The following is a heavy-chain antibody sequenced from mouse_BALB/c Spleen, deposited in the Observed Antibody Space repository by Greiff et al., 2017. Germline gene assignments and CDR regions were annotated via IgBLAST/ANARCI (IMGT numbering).Heavy chain of an antibody. J-gene: IGHJ2*01. CDR3: ARGLGYFDY. V-gene: IGHV5-4*02. Sequence: EVKLVESGGGLVKPGGSLKLSCAASGFTFSDYYMYWVRQTPEKRLEWVATISDGGSYTYYPDSVKGRFTISRDNAKNNLYLQMSSLKSEDTAMYYCARGLGYFDYWGQGTTLTVSS. CDR2: ISDGGSYT. CDR1: GFTFSDYY. D-gene: IGHD4-1*01.